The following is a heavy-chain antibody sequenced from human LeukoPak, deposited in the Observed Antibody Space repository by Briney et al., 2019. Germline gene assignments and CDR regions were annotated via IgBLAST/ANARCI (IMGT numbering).Heavy chain of an antibody. J-gene: IGHJ4*02. CDR1: GFTFSTYN. V-gene: IGHV3-21*01. D-gene: IGHD3-16*02. CDR2: ISGSGGST. Sequence: GGSLRLSCAASGFTFSTYNMNWVRQAPGKGLEWVSAISGSGGSTYYADSVKGRFTISRDNAKNSLYLQMNILRAEDTAVYYCVRRYMATSAEDFDYWGQGTLVTVCS. CDR3: VRRYMATSAEDFDY.